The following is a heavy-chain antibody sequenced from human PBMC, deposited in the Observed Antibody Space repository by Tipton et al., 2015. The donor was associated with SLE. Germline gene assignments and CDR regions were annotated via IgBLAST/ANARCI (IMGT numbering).Heavy chain of an antibody. CDR1: GFTFGSYG. CDR2: ISSASGTI. J-gene: IGHJ4*02. CDR3: ARIHYYGSGSRDY. Sequence: GSLRLSCAASGFTFGSYGMNWVRQAPGKGLEWVSYISSASGTIYYADSVKGRFTISRDNAKDTLYLQMNSLRAEDTAVYYCARIHYYGSGSRDYWGQGTLVTVSS. D-gene: IGHD3-10*01. V-gene: IGHV3-48*04.